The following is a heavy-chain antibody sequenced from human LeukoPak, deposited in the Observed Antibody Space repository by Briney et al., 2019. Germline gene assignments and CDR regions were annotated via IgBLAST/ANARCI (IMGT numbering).Heavy chain of an antibody. CDR2: LSYTGKT. J-gene: IGHJ4*02. Sequence: SETLSLNCAVSGDSISSSTYYWGWIRQSPGRGLEWIGSLSYTGKTYFNPSLKSRVTISVDTSKNQFSLRLTSVTAADTAVYYCARYLWTGVRDWGQGTLVTVSS. CDR3: ARYLWTGVRD. D-gene: IGHD3-10*01. CDR1: GDSISSSTYY. V-gene: IGHV4-39*01.